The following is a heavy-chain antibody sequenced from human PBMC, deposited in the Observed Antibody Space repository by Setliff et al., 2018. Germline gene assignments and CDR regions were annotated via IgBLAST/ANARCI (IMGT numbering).Heavy chain of an antibody. Sequence: VASVKVSCKASGYTFTRYYIYWVRQAPGQGLEWMGIINVGSASIVEKFQGRVTMTSDTSTSTVYLDLSGLTSEDTAVYYCGRAGVAAADRKGLLDHWGQGTLVTVSS. CDR1: GYTFTRYY. V-gene: IGHV1-46*01. D-gene: IGHD6-13*01. CDR3: GRAGVAAADRKGLLDH. CDR2: INVGSA. J-gene: IGHJ4*02.